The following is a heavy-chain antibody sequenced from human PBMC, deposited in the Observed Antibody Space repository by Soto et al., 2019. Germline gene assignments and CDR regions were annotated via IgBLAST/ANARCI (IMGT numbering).Heavy chain of an antibody. Sequence: QTLSLTCAISGDSVSSNSAAWNWIRQSPSRGLEWLGRTYYRSTWYNDYAVSVKSRITINPDTSKNQFSLQLNSVTPEDTAVYYCARATAVAGRHGFDPWGQGTLVTVSS. D-gene: IGHD6-19*01. CDR2: TYYRSTWYN. CDR3: ARATAVAGRHGFDP. V-gene: IGHV6-1*01. J-gene: IGHJ5*02. CDR1: GDSVSSNSAA.